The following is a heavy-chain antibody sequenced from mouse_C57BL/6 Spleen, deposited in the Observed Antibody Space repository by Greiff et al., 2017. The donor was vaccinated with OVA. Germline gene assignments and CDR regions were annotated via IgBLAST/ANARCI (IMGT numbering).Heavy chain of an antibody. V-gene: IGHV1-52*01. CDR3: ARSDYGSSDYAMDY. CDR1: GYTFTSYW. CDR2: IDPSDSET. J-gene: IGHJ4*01. D-gene: IGHD1-1*01. Sequence: VKLQQPGAELVRPGSSVKLSCKASGYTFTSYWMHWVKQRPIQGLEWIGNIDPSDSETHYNQKFKDKATLTVDKSSSTAYMQLSSLTSEDSAVYYCARSDYGSSDYAMDYWGQGTSVTVSS.